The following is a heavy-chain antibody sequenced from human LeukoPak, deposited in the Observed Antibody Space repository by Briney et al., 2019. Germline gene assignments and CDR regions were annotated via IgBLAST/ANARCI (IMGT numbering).Heavy chain of an antibody. Sequence: GGSLRLSCAASGFTFSSYSMNWVRQAPGKGLEWVSSISSSSSYIYYADSVKGRLTISRDNAKNSLYLQMNSLRAEDTAVYYCAREINNWFDPWGQGTLVTVSS. J-gene: IGHJ5*02. CDR3: AREINNWFDP. V-gene: IGHV3-21*01. CDR1: GFTFSSYS. CDR2: ISSSSSYI.